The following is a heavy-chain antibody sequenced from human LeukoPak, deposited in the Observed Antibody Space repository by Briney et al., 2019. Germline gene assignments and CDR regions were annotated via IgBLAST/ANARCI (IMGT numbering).Heavy chain of an antibody. J-gene: IGHJ3*02. CDR1: GFTFSSYW. Sequence: SGGSLRLSCAASGFTFSSYWMSWVRQAPGKGLEWVANIKQDGSEKYYVDSVKGRFTISRDNAKNSLYLQMNSLRAEDTAVYYCASPGIAAAGNAFDIWGQGTMVTVSS. D-gene: IGHD6-13*01. CDR2: IKQDGSEK. CDR3: ASPGIAAAGNAFDI. V-gene: IGHV3-7*01.